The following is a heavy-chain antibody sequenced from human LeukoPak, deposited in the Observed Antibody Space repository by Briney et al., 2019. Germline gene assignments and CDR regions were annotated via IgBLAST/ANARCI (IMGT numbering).Heavy chain of an antibody. Sequence: PSETLSLTCTVSGGSINSGSYYWSWVRQPAGKGLEWIGRIYTSGTTNYSPSLKSRVTISVDTSKNQFSLRLSSVTAADTAMYYCARHYVFVSGGSSFDYWGLGILVTVSS. CDR3: ARHYVFVSGGSSFDY. J-gene: IGHJ4*02. V-gene: IGHV4-61*02. D-gene: IGHD3-3*01. CDR1: GGSINSGSYY. CDR2: IYTSGTT.